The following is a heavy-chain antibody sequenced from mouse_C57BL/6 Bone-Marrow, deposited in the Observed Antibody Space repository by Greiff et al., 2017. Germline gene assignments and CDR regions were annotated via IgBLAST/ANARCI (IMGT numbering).Heavy chain of an antibody. CDR3: ARGLLRYWYFDV. CDR1: GFSLSTSGMG. J-gene: IGHJ1*03. Sequence: QVTLKESGPGILQSSQTLSLTCSFSGFSLSTSGMGVSWIRQPSGKGLEWLAHIYWDDDKRYNPSLKSRLTISKDTSRNQVFLKITSVDTADTATYYCARGLLRYWYFDVWGTGTTVTVSS. D-gene: IGHD1-1*01. CDR2: IYWDDDK. V-gene: IGHV8-12*01.